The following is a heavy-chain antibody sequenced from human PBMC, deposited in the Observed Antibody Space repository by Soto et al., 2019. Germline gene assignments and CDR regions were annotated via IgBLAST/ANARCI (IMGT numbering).Heavy chain of an antibody. V-gene: IGHV3-30-3*01. CDR3: ARALGGYYGVDV. J-gene: IGHJ6*01. CDR1: GFTFSSYS. CDR2: IAYDGNNK. Sequence: QVQLVESGGGLGQPGMSLRLSCEASGFTFSSYSIHWVRQAPGKGLEWVGVIAYDGNNKDYADAVKGRVTISRDNSKNTLFLQINSLGAEDMAVYYCARALGGYYGVDVCGQGTSVTVSS.